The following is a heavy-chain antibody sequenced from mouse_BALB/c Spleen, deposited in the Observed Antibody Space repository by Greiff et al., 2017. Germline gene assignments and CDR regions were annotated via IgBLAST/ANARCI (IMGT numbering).Heavy chain of an antibody. CDR3: ARGAYYYGSSYSNYFDY. J-gene: IGHJ2*01. V-gene: IGHV5-6-5*01. CDR2: ISSGGST. CDR1: GFTFSSYA. D-gene: IGHD1-1*01. Sequence: EVQLVESGGGLVKPGGSLKLSCAASGFTFSSYAMSWVRQTPEKRLEWVASISSGGSTYYPDSVKGRFTISRDNARNILYLQMSSLRSEDTAMYYCARGAYYYGSSYSNYFDYWGQGTTLTVSS.